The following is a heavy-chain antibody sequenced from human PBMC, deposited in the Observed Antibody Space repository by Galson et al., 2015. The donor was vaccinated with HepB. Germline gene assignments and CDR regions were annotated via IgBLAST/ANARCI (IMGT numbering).Heavy chain of an antibody. CDR1: GYTFTSYG. CDR2: ISAYNGNT. J-gene: IGHJ4*02. D-gene: IGHD6-13*01. V-gene: IGHV1-18*04. CDR3: ARDMGPAGIAAASGHY. Sequence: SVKVSCKASGYTFTSYGISWVRQAPGQGLEWMGWISAYNGNTNYAQKLQGRVTMTTDTSTSTAYMELRSLRSDDTAVYYCARDMGPAGIAAASGHYWGQGTLVTVSS.